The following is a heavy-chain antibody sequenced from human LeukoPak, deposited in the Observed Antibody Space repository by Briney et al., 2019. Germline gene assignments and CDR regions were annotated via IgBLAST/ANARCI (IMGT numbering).Heavy chain of an antibody. CDR2: IYYSGST. D-gene: IGHD2-2*01. J-gene: IGHJ5*02. Sequence: TVSLTCTFSGGSIGSEGYYWRWIRQHPEKGLEWIGYIYYSGSTYYNPSLKSRVTMSVDTSKNQFSLELSSVTAADTAVYYCASMGYCSTTSCFPAGWFDPWGQGTLVTVSS. V-gene: IGHV4-31*03. CDR3: ASMGYCSTTSCFPAGWFDP. CDR1: GGSIGSEGYY.